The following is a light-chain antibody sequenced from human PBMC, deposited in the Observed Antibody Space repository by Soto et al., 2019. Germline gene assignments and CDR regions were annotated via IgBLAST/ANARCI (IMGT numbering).Light chain of an antibody. CDR2: EVT. J-gene: IGLJ1*01. Sequence: QSALTQPPSAPGSPGQSVTISCTGTSSDIGASNFVSWYQQHPGKAPKLVIYEVTKRPSGVPDRFSGSKFGNTASLTVSGLQTEDEVDYYCSSFTGFSTVFGSGTKVTVL. V-gene: IGLV2-8*01. CDR1: SSDIGASNF. CDR3: SSFTGFSTV.